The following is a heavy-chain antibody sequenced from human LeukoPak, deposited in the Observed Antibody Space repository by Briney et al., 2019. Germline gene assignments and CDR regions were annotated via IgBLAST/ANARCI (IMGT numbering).Heavy chain of an antibody. CDR3: ARDLYDYGDYFDAFDL. D-gene: IGHD4-17*01. Sequence: SETLSLTCTVSGGSISSYYWSWIRQPPGKGLEWIGYIYYSGSTNYNPSLKSRVTISVDPSKNQFSLELSSVTAADTAVYYCARDLYDYGDYFDAFDLWGQGTMVTVSS. J-gene: IGHJ3*01. V-gene: IGHV4-59*01. CDR2: IYYSGST. CDR1: GGSISSYY.